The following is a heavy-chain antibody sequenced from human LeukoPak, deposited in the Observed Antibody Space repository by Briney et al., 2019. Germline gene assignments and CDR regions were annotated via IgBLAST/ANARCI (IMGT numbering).Heavy chain of an antibody. CDR1: GYTLTELS. Sequence: ASVKVSCKVSGYTLTELSMHWVRQARGKGLEWMGGFDPEDGETMYAQKFQGRVTMTEDTSTGTAFMELSSLRSEDTAVYYCATGNYCDKSGYYPSGYWGQGTLVTVSS. CDR3: ATGNYCDKSGYYPSGY. D-gene: IGHD3-22*01. CDR2: FDPEDGET. V-gene: IGHV1-24*01. J-gene: IGHJ4*02.